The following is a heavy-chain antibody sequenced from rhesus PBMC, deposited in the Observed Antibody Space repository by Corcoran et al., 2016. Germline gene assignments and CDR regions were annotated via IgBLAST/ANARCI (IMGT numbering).Heavy chain of an antibody. CDR3: AKRDSSGWSFFDY. V-gene: IGHV5S1*01. J-gene: IGHJ4*01. CDR1: GYSFTSSW. CDR2: SYPRDYDT. D-gene: IGHD6S26*01. Sequence: EVQLVQSGAEVKRPGESLRISCKTSGYSFTSSWISWVRQMPGKGLEWMASSYPRDYDTRYSLSFQGQVTISADKSISTTYRQWSSLKASDTATYYGAKRDSSGWSFFDYWGQGVLVTVSS.